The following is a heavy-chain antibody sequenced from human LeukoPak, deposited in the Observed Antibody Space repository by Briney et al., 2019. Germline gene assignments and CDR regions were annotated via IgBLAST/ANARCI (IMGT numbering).Heavy chain of an antibody. CDR3: AREKSGSNAAFDY. Sequence: GGSLRLSCAVSGFTFSTYWMSWVRQAAGKGLEWVANIKQDGSQKYYVHSVKGRFTISRDNAKNSLYLQMNSLRAEDTAVYYCAREKSGSNAAFDYWGQGTLITVSS. D-gene: IGHD1-26*01. V-gene: IGHV3-7*01. CDR1: GFTFSTYW. CDR2: IKQDGSQK. J-gene: IGHJ4*02.